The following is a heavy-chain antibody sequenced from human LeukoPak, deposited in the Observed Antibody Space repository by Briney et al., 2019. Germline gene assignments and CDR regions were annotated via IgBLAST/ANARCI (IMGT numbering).Heavy chain of an antibody. CDR2: IYYSGST. Sequence: SETLSLTCTVSGGSISSYYWSWIRQPPGKGLEWIGYIYYSGSTNYNPSLKSRVTISVDTSKNQFSLKLSSVTAADTAVYYCARAGGWELLPGYFGYWGQGTLVTVSS. CDR1: GGSISSYY. D-gene: IGHD1-26*01. J-gene: IGHJ4*02. CDR3: ARAGGWELLPGYFGY. V-gene: IGHV4-59*01.